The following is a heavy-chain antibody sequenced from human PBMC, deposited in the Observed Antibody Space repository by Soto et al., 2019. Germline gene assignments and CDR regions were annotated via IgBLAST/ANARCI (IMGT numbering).Heavy chain of an antibody. CDR1: GYKLGSAW. J-gene: IGHJ4*02. CDR3: ARQISFVCDS. Sequence: GESLKISCEGAGYKLGSAWIGWVRRKPGKGLEWMGIIKLGTSDIRYSPSFRGQVTISADEAANTAFLQWSSLKTSDTAIYYCARQISFVCDSWGQGTLVTVSS. D-gene: IGHD3-16*01. CDR2: IKLGTSDI. V-gene: IGHV5-51*01.